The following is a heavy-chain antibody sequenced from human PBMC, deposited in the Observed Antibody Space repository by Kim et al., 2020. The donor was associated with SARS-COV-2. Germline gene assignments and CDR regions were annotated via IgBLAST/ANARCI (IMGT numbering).Heavy chain of an antibody. CDR3: ARDWEGYSYGRSRIYY. Sequence: ASVKVSCKASGYTFTSYYMHWVRQAPGQGLEWMGIINPSGGSTSYAQKFQGRVTMTRDTSTSTVYMELSSLRSEDTAVYYCARDWEGYSYGRSRIYYWGQGTLVTVSS. J-gene: IGHJ4*02. V-gene: IGHV1-46*01. CDR1: GYTFTSYY. CDR2: INPSGGST. D-gene: IGHD5-18*01.